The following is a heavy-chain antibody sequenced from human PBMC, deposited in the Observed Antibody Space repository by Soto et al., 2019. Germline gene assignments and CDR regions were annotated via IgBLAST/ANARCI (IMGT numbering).Heavy chain of an antibody. V-gene: IGHV1-46*01. CDR1: GYTFTSYY. CDR2: INPSGGST. Sequence: ASVKVSCKASGYTFTSYYMHWVRQAPGQGLEWMGIINPSGGSTSYAQKFQGRVTMTRDTSTSTVYMELSSLRSEDTAVYYCARDGQGITSSWYYFDYWGQGTLVTVSS. D-gene: IGHD6-13*01. CDR3: ARDGQGITSSWYYFDY. J-gene: IGHJ4*02.